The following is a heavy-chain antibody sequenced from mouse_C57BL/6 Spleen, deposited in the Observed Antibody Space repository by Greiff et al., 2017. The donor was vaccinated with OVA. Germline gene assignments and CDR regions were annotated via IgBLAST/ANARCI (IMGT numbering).Heavy chain of an antibody. CDR2: IWSGGST. D-gene: IGHD1-1*01. CDR3: ARNSITTRAMDY. Sequence: QVQLQQSGPGLVQPSQSLSITCTVSGFSLTSYGVHWVRQSPGKGLEWLGVIWSGGSTDYNAAFISRLSISKDNSKSQVFFKMNSLQADDTAIYYCARNSITTRAMDYWGQGTSVTVSS. J-gene: IGHJ4*01. V-gene: IGHV2-2*01. CDR1: GFSLTSYG.